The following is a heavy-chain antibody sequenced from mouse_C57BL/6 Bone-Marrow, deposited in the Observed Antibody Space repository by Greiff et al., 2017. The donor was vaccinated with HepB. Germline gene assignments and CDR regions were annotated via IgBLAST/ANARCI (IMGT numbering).Heavy chain of an antibody. J-gene: IGHJ4*01. V-gene: IGHV5-2*03. Sequence: EVKVEESGGGLVQPGESLKLSCESNEYEFPSHDMSWVRKTPEKRLELVAAINSDGGSTYYPDTMERRFIISRDNTKKTLYLQMSSLRSEDTALYYCARQGSNYYYAMDYWGQGTSVTVSS. CDR3: ARQGSNYYYAMDY. CDR1: EYEFPSHD. CDR2: INSDGGST. D-gene: IGHD2-5*01.